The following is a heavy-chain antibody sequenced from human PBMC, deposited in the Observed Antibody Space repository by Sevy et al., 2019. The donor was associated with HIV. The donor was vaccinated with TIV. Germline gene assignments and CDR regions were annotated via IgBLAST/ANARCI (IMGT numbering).Heavy chain of an antibody. D-gene: IGHD2-2*01. CDR1: GFTFSSYT. CDR2: IISSSNSI. Sequence: GGSLRLSCAASGFTFSSYTMNWVRQAPGKGLEWVSSIISSSNSIYYADSVKGRFTISRDNAKNSLYLQMNSLRAEDTAVYYCARGKVEVVPVDYYYGMDVWGQGTTVTVSS. V-gene: IGHV3-21*01. J-gene: IGHJ6*02. CDR3: ARGKVEVVPVDYYYGMDV.